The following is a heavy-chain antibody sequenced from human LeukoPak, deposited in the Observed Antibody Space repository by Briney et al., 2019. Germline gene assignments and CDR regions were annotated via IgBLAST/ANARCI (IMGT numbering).Heavy chain of an antibody. CDR1: GGTFSSYA. V-gene: IGHV1-69*05. CDR3: ARSPLKYYYDRSGSPWWFDP. J-gene: IGHJ5*02. CDR2: IIPIFGTA. D-gene: IGHD3-22*01. Sequence: GASVKVSCKASGGTFSSYAISWVRQAPGQGLEWMGGIIPIFGTANYAQKFQGRVTITTDESTSTAYMELSSLRSEDTAVYYCARSPLKYYYDRSGSPWWFDPWGQGTLVTVSS.